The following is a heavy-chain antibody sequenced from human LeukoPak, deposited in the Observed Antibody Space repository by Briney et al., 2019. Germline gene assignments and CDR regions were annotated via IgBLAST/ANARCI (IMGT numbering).Heavy chain of an antibody. D-gene: IGHD3-16*01. CDR3: ARWDPLTSGPRGY. CDR2: IYYSGST. J-gene: IGHJ4*02. V-gene: IGHV4-59*08. CDR1: GGSISSYY. Sequence: SETLSLTCTVSGGSISSYYWSWIRQPPGKGLEWIGYIYYSGSTNYNPSLKSRVTISVDTSKNQFSLKLSSVTAADTAVYYCARWDPLTSGPRGYWGQGTLVTVSS.